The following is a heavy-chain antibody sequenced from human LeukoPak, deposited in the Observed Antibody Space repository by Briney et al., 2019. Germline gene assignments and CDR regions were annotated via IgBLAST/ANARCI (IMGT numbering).Heavy chain of an antibody. Sequence: KPGGSLRLSCAASGFTFSSYSMNWVRQAPGKGLEWVSSISSSSSYIYYADSVKGRFTISRDNAKNSLYLQMNSLRAEDTAVYYCASTSGGGSYPFNYWGQGTLVTVSS. CDR1: GFTFSSYS. V-gene: IGHV3-21*01. CDR2: ISSSSSYI. D-gene: IGHD1-26*01. J-gene: IGHJ4*02. CDR3: ASTSGGGSYPFNY.